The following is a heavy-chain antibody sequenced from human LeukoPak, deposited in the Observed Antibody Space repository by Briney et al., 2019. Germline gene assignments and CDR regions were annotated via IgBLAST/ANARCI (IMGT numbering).Heavy chain of an antibody. CDR3: AKEDDMVRGVKAGYYYYMDV. Sequence: GGSLRLSCAASGFTFDDYAMHWVRQAPGKGLEWVSLISWDGGSTYYADSVKGRFTISRDNSKNSLYLQMDSLRAEDTALYYCAKEDDMVRGVKAGYYYYMDVWGKGTTVTVSS. CDR1: GFTFDDYA. CDR2: ISWDGGST. J-gene: IGHJ6*03. D-gene: IGHD3-10*01. V-gene: IGHV3-43D*03.